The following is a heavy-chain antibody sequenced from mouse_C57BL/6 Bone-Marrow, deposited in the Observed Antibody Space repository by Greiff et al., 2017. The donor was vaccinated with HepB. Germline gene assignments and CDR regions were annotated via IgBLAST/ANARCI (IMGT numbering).Heavy chain of an antibody. J-gene: IGHJ2*01. CDR3: ARSRNYYGSSHY. CDR1: GYTFTSYW. V-gene: IGHV1-64*01. D-gene: IGHD1-1*01. Sequence: QVQLQQSGAELVKPGASVKLSCKASGYTFTSYWMHWVKQRPGQGLEWIGMIHPNSGSTNYNEKFKSKATLTVDKSSSTAYMQLSSLTSEDSAVYYCARSRNYYGSSHYWGQGTTLTVSS. CDR2: IHPNSGST.